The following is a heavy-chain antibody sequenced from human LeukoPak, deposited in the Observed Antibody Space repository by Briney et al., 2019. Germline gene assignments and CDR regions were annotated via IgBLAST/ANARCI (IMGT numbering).Heavy chain of an antibody. CDR3: ARRSGWNDIPFDY. CDR2: ISSSGSTI. J-gene: IGHJ4*02. V-gene: IGHV3-48*03. Sequence: GGSLRLSCAASGFTFSSYEMNWVRQAPGKGLEWVSYISSSGSTIYYADSVKGRFTISRDNAKNSLYLQMNSLRAEDTAVYYCARRSGWNDIPFDYWGQGTLVTVSS. CDR1: GFTFSSYE. D-gene: IGHD1-1*01.